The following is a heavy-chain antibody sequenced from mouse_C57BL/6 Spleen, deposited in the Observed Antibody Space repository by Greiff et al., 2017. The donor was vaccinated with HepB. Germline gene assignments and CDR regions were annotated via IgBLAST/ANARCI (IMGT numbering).Heavy chain of an antibody. CDR3: ARGGSSWGGFDY. D-gene: IGHD1-1*01. V-gene: IGHV3-6*01. CDR1: GYSITSGYY. Sequence: DVKLQESGPGLVKPSQSLSLTCSVTGYSITSGYYWNWIRQFPGNKLEWMGYISYDGSNNYNPSFKNRISITRDTSKNQFFLKLNSVTTEDTATYYCARGGSSWGGFDYWGQGTTLTVSS. CDR2: ISYDGSN. J-gene: IGHJ2*01.